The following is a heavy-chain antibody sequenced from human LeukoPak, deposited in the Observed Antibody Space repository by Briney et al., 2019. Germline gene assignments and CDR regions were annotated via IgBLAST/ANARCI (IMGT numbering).Heavy chain of an antibody. CDR3: TRASFDH. Sequence: ASVNVSCKASGYTFVTHGMNLVRQAPGPPPEWMGWISTHTGNTKDALKFQDSVTLTRDTPTTTAYMDLRSLTSDDRAVYYCTRASFDHWGQGTLVIVSS. J-gene: IGHJ4*02. CDR2: ISTHTGNT. CDR1: GYTFVTHG. V-gene: IGHV1-18*01.